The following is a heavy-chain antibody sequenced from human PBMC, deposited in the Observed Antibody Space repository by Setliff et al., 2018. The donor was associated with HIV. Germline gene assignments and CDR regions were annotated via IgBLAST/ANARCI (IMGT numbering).Heavy chain of an antibody. CDR3: ARAPSYSGYDSHDSSGYYLDAFDI. Sequence: PSETLSLTCTVSGGSISSGSYYWSWIRQPAGKGLEWIGRIYTSGSTNYNPSLKSRVTISVDTSKKQFSLKVNSVTAADTAVYYCARAPSYSGYDSHDSSGYYLDAFDIWGPGTMVSVSS. D-gene: IGHD3-22*01. V-gene: IGHV4-61*02. CDR1: GGSISSGSYY. J-gene: IGHJ3*02. CDR2: IYTSGST.